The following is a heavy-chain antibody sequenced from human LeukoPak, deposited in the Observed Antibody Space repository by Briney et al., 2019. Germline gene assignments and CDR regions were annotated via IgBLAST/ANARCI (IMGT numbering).Heavy chain of an antibody. D-gene: IGHD2-15*01. V-gene: IGHV4-30-2*01. Sequence: SETLSLTCAVSGGSISSGGYSWSWIRRPPGKGLEWIGYIYHSGSTYYNPSLKSRVTISVDRSKNQFSLKLSSVTAADTAVYYCARVYRLVVFDYWGQGTLVTVSS. J-gene: IGHJ4*02. CDR3: ARVYRLVVFDY. CDR2: IYHSGST. CDR1: GGSISSGGYS.